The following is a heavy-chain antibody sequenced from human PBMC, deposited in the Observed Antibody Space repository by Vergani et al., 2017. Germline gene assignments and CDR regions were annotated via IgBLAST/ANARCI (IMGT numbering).Heavy chain of an antibody. D-gene: IGHD3-10*01. Sequence: QVQLQESGPGLVKPSETLSLTCTVSGGSISSGGYYWSWIRQHPGKGLEWIGYIYYSGSTYYNPSLKSRVTISVDTSKNQFSLRLSSVTAADTAVYYCARGTAGYYGSGRDFDYGGQGTLVTVSS. CDR1: GGSISSGGYY. V-gene: IGHV4-31*03. CDR3: ARGTAGYYGSGRDFDY. J-gene: IGHJ4*02. CDR2: IYYSGST.